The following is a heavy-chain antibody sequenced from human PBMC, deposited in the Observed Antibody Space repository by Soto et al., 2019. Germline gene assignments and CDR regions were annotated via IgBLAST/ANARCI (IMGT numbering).Heavy chain of an antibody. CDR3: ARNGRLPCRLIIDY. CDR2: ISAYNGNT. D-gene: IGHD3-10*01. Sequence: ASVKVSCKASGYTITIYGISWVRQDTGQGLEWKGWISAYNGNTNYAQKLQGRVTMTTDTSTSTAYMELRSLRSDDSAVYWCARNGRLPCRLIIDYWGQGTLVTVSS. V-gene: IGHV1-18*01. CDR1: GYTITIYG. J-gene: IGHJ4*02.